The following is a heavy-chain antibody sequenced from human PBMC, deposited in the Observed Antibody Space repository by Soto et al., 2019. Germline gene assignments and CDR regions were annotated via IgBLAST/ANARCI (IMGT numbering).Heavy chain of an antibody. Sequence: SETLSLNCTVSGGSISSGNYYWSWIRQPPGKGLEWIGFISYSGTTHYSASLRSRVSISVDTSKNQFSLDLSSVTAADTAVYYCATMGTPVTGLYYFDYWGQGTLVTVSS. CDR2: ISYSGTT. V-gene: IGHV4-30-4*01. CDR1: GGSISSGNYY. D-gene: IGHD4-17*01. CDR3: ATMGTPVTGLYYFDY. J-gene: IGHJ4*02.